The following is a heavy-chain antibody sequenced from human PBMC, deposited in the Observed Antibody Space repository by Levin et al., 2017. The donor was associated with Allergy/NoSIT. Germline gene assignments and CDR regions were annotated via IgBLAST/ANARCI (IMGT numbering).Heavy chain of an antibody. Sequence: ETLSLTCAASGFTFSNAWMNWVRQAPGKGLEWVGRIKSKTDGGTTDYAAPVKGRFTISRDDSKNTLYLQMNSLKTEDTAVYYCTTVYGDYDGVDYWGQGTLVTVSS. CDR1: GFTFSNAW. D-gene: IGHD4-17*01. CDR2: IKSKTDGGTT. J-gene: IGHJ4*02. CDR3: TTVYGDYDGVDY. V-gene: IGHV3-15*07.